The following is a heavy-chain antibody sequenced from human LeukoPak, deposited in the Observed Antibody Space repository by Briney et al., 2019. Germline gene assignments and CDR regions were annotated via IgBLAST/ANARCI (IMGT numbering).Heavy chain of an antibody. CDR1: GGSISSYY. Sequence: PSETLSLTCTVSGGSISSYYWSWIRQPAGKGLEWIGRFYISGSTYYNPSLKSRLTISVDTSKNQFSLKLKSVTAADTAVYYCARGVHTWLDPWGQGTLVTVSS. CDR2: FYISGST. J-gene: IGHJ5*02. V-gene: IGHV4-4*07. CDR3: ARGVHTWLDP.